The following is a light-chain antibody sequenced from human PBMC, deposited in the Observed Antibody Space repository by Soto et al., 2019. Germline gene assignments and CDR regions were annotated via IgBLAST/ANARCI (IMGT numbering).Light chain of an antibody. Sequence: DIQMTQSPSSLSASVGDRVTITCQASQDISNYLNWYQQKPGQAPRLLIYDASNLETGVTSKFSGSGSGTDFTFTISSLQPEDIATDYCQQYLNRPISTFGPGTKVDIK. CDR1: QDISNY. V-gene: IGKV1-33*01. J-gene: IGKJ3*01. CDR2: DAS. CDR3: QQYLNRPIST.